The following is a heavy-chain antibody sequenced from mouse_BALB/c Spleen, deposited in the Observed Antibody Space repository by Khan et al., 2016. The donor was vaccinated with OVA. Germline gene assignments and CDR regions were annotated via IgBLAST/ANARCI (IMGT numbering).Heavy chain of an antibody. CDR2: INPSSGYT. Sequence: QVQLKQSGAELAKPGASVKMSCKASGYTFSTYCIHWVKQRPGQGLEWIGYINPSSGYTYYNQRFNDKATLTADKSSSTAYMQLSSLTSEDSAVYYCARDRIGYWGQGTSRTVSS. CDR3: ARDRIGY. V-gene: IGHV1-7*01. J-gene: IGHJ2*02. CDR1: GYTFSTYC.